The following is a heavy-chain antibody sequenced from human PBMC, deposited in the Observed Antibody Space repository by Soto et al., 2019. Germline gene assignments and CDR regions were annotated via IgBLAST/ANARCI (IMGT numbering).Heavy chain of an antibody. CDR1: GGSISSYY. D-gene: IGHD4-17*01. CDR2: IYYSGST. J-gene: IGHJ5*02. Sequence: SETLSLTCTVSGGSISSYYWSWIRQPPGKGLEWIGYIYYSGSTNYNPSLKSRVTISVDTSKNQFSLKLSSVTAADTAVYYCARNYVRYGDYEENWFDPWGQGTLVTVSS. V-gene: IGHV4-59*01. CDR3: ARNYVRYGDYEENWFDP.